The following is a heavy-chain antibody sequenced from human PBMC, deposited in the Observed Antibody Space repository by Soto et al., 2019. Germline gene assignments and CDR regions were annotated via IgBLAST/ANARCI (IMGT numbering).Heavy chain of an antibody. Sequence: GESLKISCKGSGYSFTSYWISWVRQMPGKGLEWMGRIDPSDSYTNYSPSFQGHVTISADKSISTAYLQWSSLKASDTAMYYCARQSYDFWSGYPSYSMDVWGQGTTVTVSS. CDR3: ARQSYDFWSGYPSYSMDV. J-gene: IGHJ6*02. CDR2: IDPSDSYT. D-gene: IGHD3-3*01. V-gene: IGHV5-10-1*01. CDR1: GYSFTSYW.